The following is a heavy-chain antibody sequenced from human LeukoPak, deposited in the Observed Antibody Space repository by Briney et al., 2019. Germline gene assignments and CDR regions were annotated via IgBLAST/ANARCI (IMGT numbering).Heavy chain of an antibody. CDR1: GGSISSGGYS. Sequence: PSETLSLTCAVSGGSISSGGYSWSWIRQPPGKGLEWIGYIYHSGSTYYNPSLKSRVTISVDRSKNQFSLKLSSVTAADTAVYYCARGPPREVRGVPQYYFDYWGQGTLVTVSS. J-gene: IGHJ4*02. CDR3: ARGPPREVRGVPQYYFDY. CDR2: IYHSGST. V-gene: IGHV4-30-2*01. D-gene: IGHD3-10*01.